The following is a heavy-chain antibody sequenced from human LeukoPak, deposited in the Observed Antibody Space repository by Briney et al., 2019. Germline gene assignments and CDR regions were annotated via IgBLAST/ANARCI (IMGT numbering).Heavy chain of an antibody. V-gene: IGHV4-34*01. Sequence: SETLSLTCAVYGGSFSGYYWSWIRQPPGKGLEWIGEINHSGSTMYNPSLKSRVTISVDTSKNQFSLRVSSVTAADTAVYYCARDAGHQLSRRNYYAMDVWGQGTTVTVSS. CDR3: ARDAGHQLSRRNYYAMDV. CDR2: INHSGST. CDR1: GGSFSGYY. J-gene: IGHJ6*02. D-gene: IGHD2-2*01.